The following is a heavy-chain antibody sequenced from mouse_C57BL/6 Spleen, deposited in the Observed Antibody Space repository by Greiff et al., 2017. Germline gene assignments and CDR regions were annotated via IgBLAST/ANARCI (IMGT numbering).Heavy chain of an antibody. Sequence: QVQLQQPGAELVRPGSSVKLSCKASGYTFTSYWMNWVKQRPGQGLEWIGNIYPSDGGTHYNQKFKDKATLTVDKSSSTAYMELSSLTSEDSAVYDGARSYGSDYDAMDYWGQGTSVTVSS. D-gene: IGHD1-1*01. CDR1: GYTFTSYW. V-gene: IGHV1-61*01. J-gene: IGHJ4*01. CDR2: IYPSDGGT. CDR3: ARSYGSDYDAMDY.